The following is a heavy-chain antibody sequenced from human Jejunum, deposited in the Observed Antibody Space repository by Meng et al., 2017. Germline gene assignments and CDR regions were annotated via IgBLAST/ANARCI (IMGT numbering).Heavy chain of an antibody. J-gene: IGHJ4*02. V-gene: IGHV1-3*01. CDR2: INAGNGYT. CDR1: GYTFTSYA. Sequence: QVQLVQSEAEVKKPGASVKVSCKASGYTFTSYAMHWVRQAPGQRLEWMGWINAGNGYTKYSQKFQGRVTITRDTSASTAYMELSSLRSEDTAVYYCARVHETVAGFDYWGQGTLVTVSS. D-gene: IGHD4-23*01. CDR3: ARVHETVAGFDY.